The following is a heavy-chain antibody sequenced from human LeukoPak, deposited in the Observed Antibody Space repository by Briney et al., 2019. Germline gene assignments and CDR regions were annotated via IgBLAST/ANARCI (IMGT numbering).Heavy chain of an antibody. D-gene: IGHD2/OR15-2a*01. CDR2: IWYDGSNK. CDR1: GFTFSSYG. J-gene: IGHJ4*02. Sequence: QSGGSLRLSCAASGFTFSSYGMHWVRQAPGKGLEWMALIWYDGSNKYYADSVKGRLTISRDNSKNTLYLQMNSLRAEDTAVYYCAREGPRGNSQFDYWGQGTLVTVSS. V-gene: IGHV3-33*01. CDR3: AREGPRGNSQFDY.